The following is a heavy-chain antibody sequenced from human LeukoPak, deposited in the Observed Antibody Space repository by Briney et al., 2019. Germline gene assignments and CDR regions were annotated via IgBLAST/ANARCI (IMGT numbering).Heavy chain of an antibody. V-gene: IGHV3-23*01. CDR3: VKDRGGSPFYGMDV. CDR1: GFTFSSYA. D-gene: IGHD1-26*01. Sequence: PGGSLRLSCAASGFTFSSYAMSWVRQAPGKGVEWVSTISGSGGTGTYYADSVKGRFTISRDNSKSTLYLPMNSLRAEDTAVYYCVKDRGGSPFYGMDVWGQGTTVTVSS. J-gene: IGHJ6*02. CDR2: ISGSGGTGT.